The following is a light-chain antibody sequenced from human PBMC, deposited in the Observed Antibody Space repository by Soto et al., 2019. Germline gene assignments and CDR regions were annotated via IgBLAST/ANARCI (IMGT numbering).Light chain of an antibody. J-gene: IGKJ5*01. CDR2: SES. CDR3: QKFNTAPLT. V-gene: IGKV1-27*01. Sequence: DIQMTQSPSSLSASVGDRVTITCRASQDISVYLAWYQQKPGKVPKLLIYSESTLQSGVPSRVSGSGSGTDFNLTISSLQPVDVATYYCQKFNTAPLTFGQATRLEIK. CDR1: QDISVY.